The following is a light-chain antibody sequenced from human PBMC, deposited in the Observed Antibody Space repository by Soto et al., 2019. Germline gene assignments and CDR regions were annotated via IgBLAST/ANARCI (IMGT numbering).Light chain of an antibody. J-gene: IGKJ1*01. Sequence: IQMTQFPSSVSASVGDRVTITCRASQDVRTWLAWYQQRPGKAPKVLIHAATILQSGVPSRFSGSGAGTDFTLTINNLQPDDFATYYCQQSYRNPRTFGLGTRVEIK. CDR2: AAT. CDR3: QQSYRNPRT. CDR1: QDVRTW. V-gene: IGKV1-12*01.